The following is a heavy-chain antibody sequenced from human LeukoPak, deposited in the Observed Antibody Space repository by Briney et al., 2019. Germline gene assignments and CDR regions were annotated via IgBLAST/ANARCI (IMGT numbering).Heavy chain of an antibody. Sequence: NPGGSLRLSCAASGFTFSTYDMHWVRQATGKSLEWVSGIGKAGDTYYLGSVKGRFTISRENAKNSVYLQMNSLRVGDTAVYYCARGAGDGFNPWGQGTLVTVSS. D-gene: IGHD3-16*01. CDR3: ARGAGDGFNP. CDR2: IGKAGDT. V-gene: IGHV3-13*04. CDR1: GFTFSTYD. J-gene: IGHJ5*02.